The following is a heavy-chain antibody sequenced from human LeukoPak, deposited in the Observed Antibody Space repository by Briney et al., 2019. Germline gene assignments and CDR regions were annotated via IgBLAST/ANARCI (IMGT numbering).Heavy chain of an antibody. CDR1: GYTFTSYY. J-gene: IGHJ4*02. CDR2: INPRGAST. D-gene: IGHD6-19*01. Sequence: ASVKVSCKASGYTFTSYYMHWVRQAPGQGLEWMGIINPRGASTSYAQKFQDRVTMTRDTSTSTVYMELSSLISEDTAVYYCARGSSSGCYGRDYFDYWGQGTLVTVSP. V-gene: IGHV1-46*01. CDR3: ARGSSSGCYGRDYFDY.